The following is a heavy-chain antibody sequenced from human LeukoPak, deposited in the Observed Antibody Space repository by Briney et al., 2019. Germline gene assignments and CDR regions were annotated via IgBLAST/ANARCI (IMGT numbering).Heavy chain of an antibody. Sequence: ASVKVSCKASGYTFTGYYMHWVRQAPGQGLEWMGWINPNSGGTNYAQKFQGRVTMTRDTSISTAYMELSRLRSDDTAVYYCARGRGQHSIYYDSSFDYWGQGTLVTVSS. J-gene: IGHJ4*02. CDR1: GYTFTGYY. CDR3: ARGRGQHSIYYDSSFDY. V-gene: IGHV1-2*02. D-gene: IGHD3-22*01. CDR2: INPNSGGT.